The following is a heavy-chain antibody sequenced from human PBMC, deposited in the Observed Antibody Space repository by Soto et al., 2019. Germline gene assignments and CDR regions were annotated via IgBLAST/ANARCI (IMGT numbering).Heavy chain of an antibody. D-gene: IGHD3-22*01. CDR1: GGTFSSYT. J-gene: IGHJ4*02. V-gene: IGHV1-69*02. CDR3: ASRYDSSDY. CDR2: IIPILGIA. Sequence: QVQLVQSGAEVKKPGSSVKVSCKASGGTFSSYTISWVRQAPGQGLEWMGRIIPILGIANYAQKFQGRVTITADKSTITAYMELRSLRSEDTAVYYCASRYDSSDYWGQGTMVTVSS.